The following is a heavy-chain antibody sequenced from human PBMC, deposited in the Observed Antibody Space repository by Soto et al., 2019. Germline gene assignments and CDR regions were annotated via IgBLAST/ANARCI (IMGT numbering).Heavy chain of an antibody. J-gene: IGHJ4*02. D-gene: IGHD6-13*01. Sequence: SVKVSCKASGGTFSSYAISWVRQAPGQGLEWMGGIIPIFGTANYAQKFQGRVTITADESTSTAYMELSSLRSEDTAVYYCASGRQQLVRRFFDYWGQGTLVTVSS. CDR1: GGTFSSYA. V-gene: IGHV1-69*13. CDR2: IIPIFGTA. CDR3: ASGRQQLVRRFFDY.